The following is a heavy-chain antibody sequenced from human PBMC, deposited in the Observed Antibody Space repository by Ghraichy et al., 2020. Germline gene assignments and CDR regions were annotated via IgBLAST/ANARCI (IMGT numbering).Heavy chain of an antibody. CDR1: GGSISSGGYS. J-gene: IGHJ5*02. CDR2: IYHSGST. V-gene: IGHV4-30-2*01. D-gene: IGHD3-3*01. CDR3: AGGNYDFWSGTPGGNWVDP. Sequence: SETLSLTCAVSGGSISSGGYSWSWIRQPPGKGLEWIGYIYHSGSTYYNPSLKSRVTISVDRSKNQFSLKLSSVTAADTAVYYCAGGNYDFWSGTPGGNWVDPWGQIALVTIAS.